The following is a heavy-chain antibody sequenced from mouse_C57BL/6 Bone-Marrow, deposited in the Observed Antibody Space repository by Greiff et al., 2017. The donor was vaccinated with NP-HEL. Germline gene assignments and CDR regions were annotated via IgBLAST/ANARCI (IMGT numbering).Heavy chain of an antibody. J-gene: IGHJ2*01. CDR1: GYTFPSYT. CDR2: INPSSGYT. D-gene: IGHD1-1*01. V-gene: IGHV1-4*01. Sequence: VQLQQSGAELARPGASVKMSCKASGYTFPSYTMHWVKQRPGQGLEWIGYINPSSGYTKYNQKFKDKATLTADKSSSTAYMQLSSLTSEDSAVYYCARYCYYGSSSFDYWGQGTTLTVSS. CDR3: ARYCYYGSSSFDY.